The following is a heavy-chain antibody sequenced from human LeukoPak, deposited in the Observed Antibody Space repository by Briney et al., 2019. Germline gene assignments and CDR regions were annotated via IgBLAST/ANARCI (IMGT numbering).Heavy chain of an antibody. CDR2: ISYDGSNK. J-gene: IGHJ4*02. Sequence: GRSLRLSCAASGFTFSSYGMHWVRQAPGKGLEWVAVISYDGSNKYYADSVKGRFTISRDNSKNTLYLQMNSLRAEDTAVYYCAKDYIDGDYYFDYWGQRTLVTVSS. V-gene: IGHV3-30*18. CDR3: AKDYIDGDYYFDY. CDR1: GFTFSSYG. D-gene: IGHD4-17*01.